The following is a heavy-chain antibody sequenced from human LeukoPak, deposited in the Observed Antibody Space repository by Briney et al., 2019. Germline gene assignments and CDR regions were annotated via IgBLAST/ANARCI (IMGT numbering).Heavy chain of an antibody. Sequence: GGSLRLSCAASGFTFSSHALSWLRQAPGKGLEWVSTISGSVGSTYYADSVKGRFTISRDNSKNTLYVQMSSLRADDTAVYYCAKGYYYGSGSYSTFDYWGQGTLVTVSS. D-gene: IGHD3-10*01. CDR1: GFTFSSHA. CDR3: AKGYYYGSGSYSTFDY. V-gene: IGHV3-23*01. J-gene: IGHJ4*02. CDR2: ISGSVGST.